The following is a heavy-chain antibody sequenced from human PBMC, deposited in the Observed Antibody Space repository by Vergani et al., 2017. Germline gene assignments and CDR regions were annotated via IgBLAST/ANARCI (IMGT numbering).Heavy chain of an antibody. CDR2: ISGSGGST. CDR1: GFTFNHYA. D-gene: IGHD4-11*01. CDR3: AREMSNEGFDY. V-gene: IGHV3-23*01. J-gene: IGHJ4*02. Sequence: EVQLLESGGDLVQPGGSLRLSCAASGFTFNHYAMNWVRQAPGKGLEWVSGISGSGGSTYYAGSVKGRFTISRDNAKNSLFLQMSSLKVEDTGVYYCAREMSNEGFDYWGQGTRVTVS.